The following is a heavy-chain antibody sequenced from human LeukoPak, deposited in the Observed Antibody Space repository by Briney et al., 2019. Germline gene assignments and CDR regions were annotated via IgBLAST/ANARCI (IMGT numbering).Heavy chain of an antibody. J-gene: IGHJ5*02. V-gene: IGHV1-8*01. CDR3: ARGQYYYGSDQAFNWFDP. CDR1: GYTFTSYD. CDR2: MNPNSGNT. Sequence: ASVKVSCKASGYTFTSYDINWVRQATGQGLEWMGWMNPNSGNTGYAQKFQGRVTMTRNTSISTAYMELSSLRSEDTAVYYCARGQYYYGSDQAFNWFDPWGQGTLVTVSS. D-gene: IGHD3-10*01.